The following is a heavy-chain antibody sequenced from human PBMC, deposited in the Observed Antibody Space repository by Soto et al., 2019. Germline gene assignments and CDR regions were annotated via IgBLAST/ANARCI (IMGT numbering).Heavy chain of an antibody. V-gene: IGHV3-64*01. CDR1: GFTFSSYA. CDR3: AMRSAYRFSYAFDI. CDR2: ISSNGGST. D-gene: IGHD3-3*01. J-gene: IGHJ3*02. Sequence: GGSLRLSCAASGFTFSSYAMHWVRQAPGKGLEYVSAISSNGGSTYYANSVKGRFTISRDNSKNTLYLQMGSLRAEDMAVYYCAMRSAYRFSYAFDIWGQGTMVTVSS.